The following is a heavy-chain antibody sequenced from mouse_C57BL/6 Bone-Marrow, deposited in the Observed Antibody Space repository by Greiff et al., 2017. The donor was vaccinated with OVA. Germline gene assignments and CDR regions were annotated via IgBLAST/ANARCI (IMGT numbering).Heavy chain of an antibody. D-gene: IGHD1-1*01. V-gene: IGHV2-9-1*01. CDR2: IWTGGGT. CDR3: APHYYGSSYGYYAMDY. Sequence: VQLVESGPGLVAPSQSLSITCTVSGFSLTSYAISWVRQPPGKGLEWLGVIWTGGGTNYNSALKSRLSISKDNSKSQVFLKMNSLQTDDTARYYCAPHYYGSSYGYYAMDYWGQGTSVTVSS. CDR1: GFSLTSYA. J-gene: IGHJ4*01.